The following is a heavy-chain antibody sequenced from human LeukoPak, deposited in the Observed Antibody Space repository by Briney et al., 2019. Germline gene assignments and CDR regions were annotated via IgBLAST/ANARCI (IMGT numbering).Heavy chain of an antibody. V-gene: IGHV4-59*01. CDR1: GGSISSYF. CDR3: ARGALLVPAAFDF. D-gene: IGHD2-2*01. Sequence: SETLSLTCTVSGGSISSYFWSWIRQPPGKGLEWIGFIYSSGNTNYNPSLKSRVTISVDTSKNQFSLSLNSVTAADTAVYFCARGALLVPAAFDFWGQGTLVTVSS. J-gene: IGHJ4*02. CDR2: IYSSGNT.